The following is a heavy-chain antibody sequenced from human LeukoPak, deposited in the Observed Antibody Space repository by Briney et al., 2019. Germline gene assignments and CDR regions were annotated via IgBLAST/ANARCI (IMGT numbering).Heavy chain of an antibody. J-gene: IGHJ4*02. CDR1: GGSISSVDYY. CDR2: IYYSGTT. D-gene: IGHD2-2*01. Sequence: SQTLSLTCTVSGGSISSVDYYWSWIRQPPGKGLEWIGYIYYSGTTHYNPSLKRRVTLSVDTSNNQFSLKLSSVTAADTAVYYCARQEYLASFDYWGQGTLVTVSS. V-gene: IGHV4-30-4*08. CDR3: ARQEYLASFDY.